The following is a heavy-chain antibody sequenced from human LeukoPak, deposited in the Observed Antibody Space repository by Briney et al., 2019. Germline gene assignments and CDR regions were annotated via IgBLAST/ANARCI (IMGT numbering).Heavy chain of an antibody. Sequence: GGSLRLSCAASGFTFSSYEMNWVRQAPGKGLEWVSYISSSGSTIYYADSVKGRFTISRDNAKNSLYLQMNSLRAEDTAVYYCARDHYYDSSGYLGLVDYWGQGTLVTVSS. CDR3: ARDHYYDSSGYLGLVDY. CDR1: GFTFSSYE. CDR2: ISSSGSTI. V-gene: IGHV3-48*03. D-gene: IGHD3-22*01. J-gene: IGHJ4*02.